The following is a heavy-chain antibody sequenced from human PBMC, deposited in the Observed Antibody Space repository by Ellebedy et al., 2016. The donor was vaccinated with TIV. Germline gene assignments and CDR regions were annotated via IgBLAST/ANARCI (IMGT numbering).Heavy chain of an antibody. D-gene: IGHD5-24*01. CDR1: GGSFSGYY. J-gene: IGHJ5*02. V-gene: IGHV4-34*01. CDR2: INHSGST. CDR3: GRDGPP. Sequence: SETLSLXXAVYGGSFSGYYWSWIRQPPGKGLEWIGEINHSGSTNYNPSLKSRVTISVDTSKNQFSLKLSSVTAADTAIYYCGRDGPPWGQGVLVTVSS.